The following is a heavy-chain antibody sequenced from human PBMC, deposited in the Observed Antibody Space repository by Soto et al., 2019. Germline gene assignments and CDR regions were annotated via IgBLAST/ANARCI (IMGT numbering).Heavy chain of an antibody. CDR1: GFAFSSHG. CDR2: IWNDGSKK. J-gene: IGHJ4*02. V-gene: IGHV3-33*01. D-gene: IGHD6-13*01. CDR3: ARAWWYEPAGKETLSQVDC. Sequence: QVQLVESGGGVVQPGRSLTLSCAASGFAFSSHGIHWVRQAPGKGLEWVAVIWNDGSKKYYADSVRGRFTISRDNSKTTLYLQMNSLRAEDTAVYYCARAWWYEPAGKETLSQVDCWGQGTLVTVSS.